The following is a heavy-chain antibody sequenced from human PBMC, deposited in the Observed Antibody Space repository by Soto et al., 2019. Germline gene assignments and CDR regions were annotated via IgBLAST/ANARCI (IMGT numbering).Heavy chain of an antibody. Sequence: GESLKISCKGSGYSFTSYWIGWVRQMPGKGLEWMGIIYPGDSDTRYSPSFQGQVTISADKSISTAYLQWSSLKASDTAMYYCARPVPGQWLVPFGAFDIWGQGTMVTVSS. CDR3: ARPVPGQWLVPFGAFDI. D-gene: IGHD6-19*01. CDR2: IYPGDSDT. CDR1: GYSFTSYW. V-gene: IGHV5-51*01. J-gene: IGHJ3*02.